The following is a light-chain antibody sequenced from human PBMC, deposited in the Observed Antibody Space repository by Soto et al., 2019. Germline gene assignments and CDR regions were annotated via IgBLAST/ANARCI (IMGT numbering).Light chain of an antibody. CDR3: SSYTSSSPLV. J-gene: IGLJ2*01. Sequence: QSALTQPASVSGSPGQSITISCTGTSSDVGGYNYVSWYQQHPGKAPKLMIYDVSNRPSGVSNRFSGSKSGNTASLTISGLQAEDAADYYCSSYTSSSPLVFGGGTKVTVL. V-gene: IGLV2-14*01. CDR1: SSDVGGYNY. CDR2: DVS.